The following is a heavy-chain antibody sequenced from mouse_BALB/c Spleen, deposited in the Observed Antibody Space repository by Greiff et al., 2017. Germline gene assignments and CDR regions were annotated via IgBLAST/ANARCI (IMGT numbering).Heavy chain of an antibody. J-gene: IGHJ4*01. CDR3: ARDLDAMDY. CDR1: GFTFSDYG. V-gene: IGHV5-15*02. Sequence: EVMLVESGGGLVQPGGSRKLFCAASGFTFSDYGMAWVRQAPGKGPEWVAFISNLAYSIYYADTVTGRFTISRENAKNTLYLEMSSLRSEDTAMYYCARDLDAMDYWGQGTSVTVSS. CDR2: ISNLAYSI.